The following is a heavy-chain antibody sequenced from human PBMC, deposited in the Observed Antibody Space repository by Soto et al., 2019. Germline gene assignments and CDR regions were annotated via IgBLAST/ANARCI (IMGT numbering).Heavy chain of an antibody. CDR1: GGSISSGDYY. D-gene: IGHD2-2*01. CDR2: IYYSGST. CDR3: ARDMIGTSRDYYYYGMDV. J-gene: IGHJ6*02. Sequence: SETLSLTCTVSGGSISSGDYYWSWIRQPPGKGLEWIGYIYYSGSTCYNPSLKSRVTISVDTSKNQFSLKLSSVTAADTAVYYCARDMIGTSRDYYYYGMDVWGQGTTVTSP. V-gene: IGHV4-30-4*01.